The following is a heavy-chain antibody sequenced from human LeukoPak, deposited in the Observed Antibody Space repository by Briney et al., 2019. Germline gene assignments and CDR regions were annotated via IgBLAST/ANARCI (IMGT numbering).Heavy chain of an antibody. CDR3: ARTPAMNDYVWGNRMYYFDY. D-gene: IGHD3-16*01. CDR1: GFTFCDYY. Sequence: PGGSLRLSCAASGFTFCDYYMSWIRRAPGKGLEWVSYISSSGSTIYYADSVKGRFTISRDNAKNSLYLQMNSLRAEDTAVYYCARTPAMNDYVWGNRMYYFDYWGQGTLVTVSS. V-gene: IGHV3-11*04. CDR2: ISSSGSTI. J-gene: IGHJ4*02.